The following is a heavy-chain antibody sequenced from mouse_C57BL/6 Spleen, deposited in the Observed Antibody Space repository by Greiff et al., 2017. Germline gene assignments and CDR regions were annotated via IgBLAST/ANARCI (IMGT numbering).Heavy chain of an antibody. V-gene: IGHV1-80*01. D-gene: IGHD2-12*01. CDR3: ARGREEYDVHGDY. CDR1: GYAFSSYW. J-gene: IGHJ2*01. Sequence: VKLMESGAELVKPGASVKISCKASGYAFSSYWMNWVKQRPGKGLEWIGQIYPGDGDTNYNGKFKGKATLTADKSSSTAYMQLSSLTSEDSAVYFCARGREEYDVHGDYWGQGTTLTVSS. CDR2: IYPGDGDT.